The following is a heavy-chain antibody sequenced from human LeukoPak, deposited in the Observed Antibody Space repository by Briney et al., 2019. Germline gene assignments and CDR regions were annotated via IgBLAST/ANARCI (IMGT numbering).Heavy chain of an antibody. D-gene: IGHD5-24*01. CDR3: ARGLQETLGWLKAFSAFDI. V-gene: IGHV1-18*01. J-gene: IGHJ3*02. Sequence: ASVKVSCKASGYTFTSYGITWVRQAPGQGLEWMGWISAYNGNTNYAQMLQGRVTMTTDTSTSTAYMELRSLRSDDTAVYYCARGLQETLGWLKAFSAFDIWGQGTMVNVSS. CDR2: ISAYNGNT. CDR1: GYTFTSYG.